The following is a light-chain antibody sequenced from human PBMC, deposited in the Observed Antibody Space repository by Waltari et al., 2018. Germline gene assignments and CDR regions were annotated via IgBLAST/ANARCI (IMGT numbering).Light chain of an antibody. CDR3: QQSYSSPQT. CDR2: AAS. Sequence: DIQMTQSPSSLSASVGDRVTITCRASQSISSHLNWYQQKPGKAPKLLIYAASSLQSGVPSRFSGSGSGTDFTLTISSLQPEDFATYYCQQSYSSPQTFGQGTKVEI. CDR1: QSISSH. J-gene: IGKJ1*01. V-gene: IGKV1-39*01.